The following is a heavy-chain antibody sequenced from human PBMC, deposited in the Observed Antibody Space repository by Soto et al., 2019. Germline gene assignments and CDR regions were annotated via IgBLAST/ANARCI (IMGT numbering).Heavy chain of an antibody. CDR3: ASQKLGQDPDAFDI. CDR1: GFTFSSYA. CDR2: ISYDGSNK. Sequence: QVQLVESGGGVVQPGRSLRLSCAASGFTFSSYAMHWVRQAPGKGLEWVAVISYDGSNKYYADSVKGRFTISRDNSKNTLYLKMNSLRAEDTAVYYCASQKLGQDPDAFDIWGQGTMVTVSS. V-gene: IGHV3-30-3*01. J-gene: IGHJ3*02. D-gene: IGHD7-27*01.